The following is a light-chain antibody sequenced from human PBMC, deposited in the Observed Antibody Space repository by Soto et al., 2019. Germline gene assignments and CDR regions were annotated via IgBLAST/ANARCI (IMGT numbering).Light chain of an antibody. Sequence: QSALTQPASVSGSPGQSITISRTGNSSDVGGYNYVSWYQQHPGKAPKLMIYDVSDRPSGVSNRFSASKSGNTASLTISGLQAEDEADYYCCSYTSSSTPWVFGTGTKVTVL. CDR1: SSDVGGYNY. J-gene: IGLJ1*01. CDR3: CSYTSSSTPWV. CDR2: DVS. V-gene: IGLV2-14*03.